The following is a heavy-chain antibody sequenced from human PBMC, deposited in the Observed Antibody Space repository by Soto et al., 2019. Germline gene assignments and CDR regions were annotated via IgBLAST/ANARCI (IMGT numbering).Heavy chain of an antibody. CDR3: ARDTYYAILNGYYTEIYYYYYGMGV. Sequence: GLSXRLSWSSAVCTFISYCCRWFRHAPGKGLEFVAVIWYDGSNKYYADSVKGRFTISRDNSKNTLYLQMKSLRAEDTAVYYCARDTYYAILNGYYTEIYYYYYGMGVWGQGTTV. V-gene: IGHV3-33*08. J-gene: IGHJ6*01. CDR2: IWYDGSNK. CDR1: VCTFISYC. D-gene: IGHD3-9*01.